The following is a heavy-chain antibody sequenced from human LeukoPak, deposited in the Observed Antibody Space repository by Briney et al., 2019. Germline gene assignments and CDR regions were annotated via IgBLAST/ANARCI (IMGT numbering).Heavy chain of an antibody. Sequence: GGSLRLSCAASGFTVSSSFIYWVRRAPGKGLEWVSFIHRDDKTYYADSVKGRFTMSRDNGKNTLFLQMNSLRAEDAAVYYCVRGNDYGGPHYWGQGTLVTVSS. CDR1: GFTVSSSF. J-gene: IGHJ4*02. CDR2: IHRDDKT. CDR3: VRGNDYGGPHY. V-gene: IGHV3-53*01. D-gene: IGHD4-23*01.